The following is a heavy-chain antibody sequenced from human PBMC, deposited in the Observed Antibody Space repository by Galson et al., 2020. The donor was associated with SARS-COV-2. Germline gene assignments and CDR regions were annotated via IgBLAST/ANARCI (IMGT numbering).Heavy chain of an antibody. D-gene: IGHD1-26*01. CDR1: GFPFSNYV. CDR3: ARGGEWELPYYFDY. Sequence: GESLKISCAASGFPFSNYVMHWVRQAPGKGPEWVAVISSDGSNSFYADSLKGRFTISRDNSKSTLYLQMNSLRAEDTAVYYCARGGEWELPYYFDYWGQGTLVTVSS. V-gene: IGHV3-30*04. CDR2: ISSDGSNS. J-gene: IGHJ4*02.